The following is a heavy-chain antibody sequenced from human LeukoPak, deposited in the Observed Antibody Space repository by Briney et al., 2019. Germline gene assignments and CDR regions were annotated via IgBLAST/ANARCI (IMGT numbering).Heavy chain of an antibody. J-gene: IGHJ3*02. D-gene: IGHD2-2*01. CDR2: IYHSGST. Sequence: SETLSLTCAVSGYSISSGYYWGWIRQPPGKGLEWIGSIYHSGSTYYNPSLKSRVTISVDTSKNQFSLKLSSVTAADTAVYYCELSPRGYQLPYDAFDIWGQGTMVTVSS. V-gene: IGHV4-38-2*01. CDR3: ELSPRGYQLPYDAFDI. CDR1: GYSISSGYY.